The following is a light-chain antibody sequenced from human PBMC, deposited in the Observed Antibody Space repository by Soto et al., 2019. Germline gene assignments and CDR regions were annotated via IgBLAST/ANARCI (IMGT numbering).Light chain of an antibody. J-gene: IGLJ2*01. V-gene: IGLV2-14*03. CDR3: TSWTTSTTMI. CDR1: SSDIGAYNF. Sequence: QSALPQPASVSGSPGQSITISCTGTSSDIGAYNFVSWYQQHPGKAPKLMLYDVNIRPSGVSNRFSVSKSGNTASLTISGLQAEDEADYYCTSWTTSTTMIFGGGTKVTVL. CDR2: DVN.